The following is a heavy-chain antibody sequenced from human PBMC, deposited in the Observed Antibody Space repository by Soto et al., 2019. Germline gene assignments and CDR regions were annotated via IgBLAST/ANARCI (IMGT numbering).Heavy chain of an antibody. CDR2: ISYDGSNK. CDR1: GFTFSSYG. CDR3: AKATPGPRYFDWFNYYYYGMDV. Sequence: GGSLRLSCAASGFTFSSYGMHWVRQAPGKWLEWVAVISYDGSNKYYADSVKGRFTISRDNSKNTLYLQMNSLRAEDTAVYYCAKATPGPRYFDWFNYYYYGMDVWGQGXTVTVSS. V-gene: IGHV3-30*18. D-gene: IGHD3-9*01. J-gene: IGHJ6*02.